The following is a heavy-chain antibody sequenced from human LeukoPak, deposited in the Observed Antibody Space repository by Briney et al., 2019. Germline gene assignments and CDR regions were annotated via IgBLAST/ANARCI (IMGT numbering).Heavy chain of an antibody. J-gene: IGHJ5*02. Sequence: GASGKVSCKASGYTFTSYGISWGRQAPGQVLEWMGWISAYNGNTNYAQKLQGRVTMTTDTSTSTAYMELRSLRSDDTAVYYCARVLSVAENWFDPWGQGTLVTVSS. CDR3: ARVLSVAENWFDP. CDR1: GYTFTSYG. CDR2: ISAYNGNT. V-gene: IGHV1-18*01. D-gene: IGHD6-19*01.